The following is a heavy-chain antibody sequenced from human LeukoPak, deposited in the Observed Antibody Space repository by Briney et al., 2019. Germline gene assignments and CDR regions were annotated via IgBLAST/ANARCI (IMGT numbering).Heavy chain of an antibody. D-gene: IGHD6-19*01. CDR1: GGSIRSHY. V-gene: IGHV4-59*11. CDR2: IYYSGST. Sequence: SETLSLTCTVSGGSIRSHYWSWIRQAPGKGLEWIGYIYYSGSTNYNPSLKSRVTISVDTSKNQFSLKLSSVTAADTAMYYCARLIGDIAVSGTSWFVPWGQGTLVTVSS. CDR3: ARLIGDIAVSGTSWFVP. J-gene: IGHJ5*02.